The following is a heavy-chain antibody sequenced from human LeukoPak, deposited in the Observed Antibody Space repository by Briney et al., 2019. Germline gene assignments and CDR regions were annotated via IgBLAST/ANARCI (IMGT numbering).Heavy chain of an antibody. V-gene: IGHV3-23*01. CDR3: ARDQYGGNSGLY. CDR1: GFTFSTYA. J-gene: IGHJ4*02. CDR2: ISGSGDNT. Sequence: GGSLRLSCAASGFTFSTYAMSGVSQAPGKGLEWVSGISGSGDNTNYADSVKGRFTISGDNSKNTLSLQMSSLRVEDTAVYYCARDQYGGNSGLYWGQGTLVTVSS. D-gene: IGHD4-23*01.